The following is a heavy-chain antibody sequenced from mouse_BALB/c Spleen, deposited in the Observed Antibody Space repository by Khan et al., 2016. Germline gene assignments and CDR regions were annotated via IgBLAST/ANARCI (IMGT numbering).Heavy chain of an antibody. CDR3: ERVGDNYLFDY. J-gene: IGHJ2*01. Sequence: QVQLQQSGPELKKPGETVNISCKSSGYIFRNYGMNWVKQAPGKGLKWMGWININTGEPTYAEEFKGRVVLSLESSASTTYLQINNLTYEDSATYFSERVGDNYLFDYCRQSTTLTVSS. V-gene: IGHV9-3*02. D-gene: IGHD1-3*01. CDR2: ININTGEP. CDR1: GYIFRNYG.